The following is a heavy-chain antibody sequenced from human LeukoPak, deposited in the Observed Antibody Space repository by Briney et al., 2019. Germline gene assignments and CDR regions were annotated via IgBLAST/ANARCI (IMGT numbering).Heavy chain of an antibody. D-gene: IGHD3-22*01. CDR2: IIPIFGTA. Sequence: ASVKVSCKASGYTFTSYDINWVRQATGQGLEWMGGIIPIFGTANYAQKFQGRVTITADESTSTAYTELSSLRSEDTAVYYCARLGLYDSSGYYYVWGQGTLVTVSS. J-gene: IGHJ1*01. CDR3: ARLGLYDSSGYYYV. V-gene: IGHV1-69*13. CDR1: GYTFTSYD.